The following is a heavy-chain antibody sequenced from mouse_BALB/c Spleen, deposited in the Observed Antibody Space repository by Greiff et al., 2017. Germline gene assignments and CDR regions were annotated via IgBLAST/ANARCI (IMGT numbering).Heavy chain of an antibody. J-gene: IGHJ3*01. CDR1: GDSITSGY. CDR3: ARSKGVWLRRVFAY. Sequence: EVKLMESGPSLVKPSQTLSLTCSVTGDSITSGYWNWIRKFPGNKLEYMGYISYSGSTYYNPSLKSRISITRDTSKNQYYLQLNSVTTEDTATYYCARSKGVWLRRVFAYWGQGTLVTVSA. V-gene: IGHV3-8*02. CDR2: ISYSGST. D-gene: IGHD2-2*01.